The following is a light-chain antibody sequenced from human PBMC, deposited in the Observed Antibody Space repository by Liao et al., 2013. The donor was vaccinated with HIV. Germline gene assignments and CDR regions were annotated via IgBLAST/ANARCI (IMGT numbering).Light chain of an antibody. CDR3: QAWDTSTHV. CDR2: QDN. CDR1: KLGDKY. Sequence: SYELTQPPSVSVSPGQTASITCSGDKLGDKYVCWYQLRPGQSPLLVIYQDNKRPSGIPERFSGSNSGNTATLTISETQTMDEADYYCQAWDTSTHVFGTGTKVTVL. V-gene: IGLV3-1*01. J-gene: IGLJ1*01.